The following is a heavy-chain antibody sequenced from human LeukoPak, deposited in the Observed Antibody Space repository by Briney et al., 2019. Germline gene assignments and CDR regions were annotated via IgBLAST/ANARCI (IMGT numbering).Heavy chain of an antibody. CDR1: GGTFSSYA. D-gene: IGHD3-3*01. CDR2: IIPIFGTA. CDR3: ARDSRLRFLEWLLDY. J-gene: IGHJ4*02. Sequence: GSSVKFSCKASGGTFSSYAISWVRQASGQGLEWMGGIIPIFGTANYAQKFQGRVTIITDESTSTAYMELSSMRSEDTAVYYCARDSRLRFLEWLLDYWGQGTLVTVSS. V-gene: IGHV1-69*05.